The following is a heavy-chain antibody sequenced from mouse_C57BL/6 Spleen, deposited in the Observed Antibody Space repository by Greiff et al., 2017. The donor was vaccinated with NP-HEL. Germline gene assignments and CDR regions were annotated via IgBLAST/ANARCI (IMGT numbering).Heavy chain of an antibody. Sequence: EVQVVESEGGLVQPGSSMKLSCTASGFTFSDYYMAWVRQVPEKGLEWVANINYDGSSTYYLDSLKSRFIISRDNAKNILYLQMSSLKSEDTATYYCAKDRAYYSNYGLAMDYWGQGTSVTVSS. CDR2: INYDGSST. CDR3: AKDRAYYSNYGLAMDY. J-gene: IGHJ4*01. V-gene: IGHV5-16*01. CDR1: GFTFSDYY. D-gene: IGHD2-5*01.